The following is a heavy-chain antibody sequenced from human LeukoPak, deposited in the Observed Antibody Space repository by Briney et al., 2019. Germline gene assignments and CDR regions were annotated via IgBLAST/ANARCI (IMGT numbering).Heavy chain of an antibody. V-gene: IGHV3-20*04. CDR1: GFTFGDYA. CDR3: ARVLTGNDY. J-gene: IGHJ4*02. CDR2: LNWNGGST. Sequence: PGGSLRLSCAASGFTFGDYAMSWVRQAPGKGLEWVSGLNWNGGSTGYADSVKGRFTISRDNAKNSLYLQMNSLRAEDTALYYCARVLTGNDYWGQGTLVTVFS. D-gene: IGHD1-1*01.